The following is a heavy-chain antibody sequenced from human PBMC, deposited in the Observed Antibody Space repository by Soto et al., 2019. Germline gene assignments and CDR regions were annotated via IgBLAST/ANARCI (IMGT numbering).Heavy chain of an antibody. D-gene: IGHD5-18*01. V-gene: IGHV3-30*18. Sequence: QVQLVESGGGVVQPGRSLRLSCAASGFTFSSYGMHWVRQAPGRGLEWVAVILSDGSNKYYADSVKGRFTISRDNSKNTLYLQMNSLRTEDTAVYSCGKDRYSYGSHNPDHWGQGTLVTVSS. CDR3: GKDRYSYGSHNPDH. CDR2: ILSDGSNK. J-gene: IGHJ4*02. CDR1: GFTFSSYG.